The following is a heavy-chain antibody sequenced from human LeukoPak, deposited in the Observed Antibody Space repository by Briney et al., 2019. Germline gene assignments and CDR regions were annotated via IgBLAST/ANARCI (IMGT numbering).Heavy chain of an antibody. CDR3: ARVGTGFDY. D-gene: IGHD1-1*01. CDR1: GFTFSSYG. CDR2: ISSSNSAI. V-gene: IGHV3-48*01. Sequence: GGSLRLSCAASGFTFSSYGMSWVRQAPGKGLEWVSYISSSNSAIYYADSVKGRFTISRDNAKNSLYLQMNSLRAEDTAVYYCARVGTGFDYWGQGTLVTVSS. J-gene: IGHJ4*02.